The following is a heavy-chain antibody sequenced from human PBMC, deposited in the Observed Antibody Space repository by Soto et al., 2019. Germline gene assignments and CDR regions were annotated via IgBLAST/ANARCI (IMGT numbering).Heavy chain of an antibody. CDR3: AHTMAPRIFDY. V-gene: IGHV2-5*02. CDR2: IYWDDEK. CDR1: GFSLITSGVG. J-gene: IGHJ4*02. Sequence: QITLKEAGPTLVKPTQTLTLTCSFSGFSLITSGVGVGWIRQPPGKALEWLALIYWDDEKGYSTSLKSRLTSTKDTSKNQVVLTMTNRDPADTATYYCAHTMAPRIFDYWGQGTLVTVSS.